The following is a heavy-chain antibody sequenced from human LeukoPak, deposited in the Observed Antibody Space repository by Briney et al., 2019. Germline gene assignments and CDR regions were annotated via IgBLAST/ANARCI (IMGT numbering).Heavy chain of an antibody. CDR1: GFTVSSNY. D-gene: IGHD5-18*01. CDR3: AKRDTAMSEYYFDY. CDR2: IYSGGST. Sequence: PGGSLRLSCAASGFTVSSNYMSWVRQAPGXGXEWVSVIYSGGSTYYADSVKGRFTISRDNSKNTLYLQMNSLRAEDTAVYYCAKRDTAMSEYYFDYWGQGTLVTVSS. J-gene: IGHJ4*02. V-gene: IGHV3-53*01.